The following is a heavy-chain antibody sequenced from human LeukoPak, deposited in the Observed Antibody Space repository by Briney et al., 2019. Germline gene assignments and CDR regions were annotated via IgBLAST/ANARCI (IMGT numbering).Heavy chain of an antibody. CDR1: GFTFSSYA. CDR3: AKDSSIGDYYDRSGSDAFDI. V-gene: IGHV3-23*01. J-gene: IGHJ3*02. Sequence: GGCLRLSCVASGFTFSSYAMSWVGPAAGKGLEWVSAISGRGGSTYYANSEKGRFTISRDNSKNTLYQQMNSLRAEDTDVYYCAKDSSIGDYYDRSGSDAFDIWGQGTMVTVSS. D-gene: IGHD3-22*01. CDR2: ISGRGGST.